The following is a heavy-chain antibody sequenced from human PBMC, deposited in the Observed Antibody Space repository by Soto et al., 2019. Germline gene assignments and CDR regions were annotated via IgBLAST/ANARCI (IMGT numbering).Heavy chain of an antibody. D-gene: IGHD3-3*01. CDR3: ARDGVGATVDFGYLDY. J-gene: IGHJ4*02. CDR2: IRYDGSNI. Sequence: PGKELAWVAVIRYDGSNIYYAGSVTGRFTISRDNSKNRQYLQMDSLRTEETAVYYCARDGVGATVDFGYLDYWGQGALVTVSS. V-gene: IGHV3-30*03.